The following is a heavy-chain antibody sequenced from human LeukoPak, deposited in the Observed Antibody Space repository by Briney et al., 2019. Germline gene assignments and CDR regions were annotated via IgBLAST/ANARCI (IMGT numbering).Heavy chain of an antibody. CDR2: IYTTGST. Sequence: SETLSLTCSVSDDSISSYYWTWIRQPAGKGLEWIGRIYTTGSTNYNPSLKSRVTMSVDTSKNQFPLKLSSVTAADTAMYYCAREKANNWNYVAAFDIWGQGTMVTVSS. V-gene: IGHV4-4*07. CDR1: DDSISSYY. CDR3: AREKANNWNYVAAFDI. J-gene: IGHJ3*02. D-gene: IGHD1-7*01.